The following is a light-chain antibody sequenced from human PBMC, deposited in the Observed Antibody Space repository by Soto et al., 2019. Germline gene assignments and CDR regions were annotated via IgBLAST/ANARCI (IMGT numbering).Light chain of an antibody. V-gene: IGKV3-15*01. CDR1: QSVSSN. CDR3: PNQKT. Sequence: EIVMTQSPATLSVSPGERATLSCRASQSVSSNLAWYQQKPGQAPRLLIYGASTGATGITARFSGSGSGTEFTLTIRSLQSEDFAVYYCPNQKTFGQGTKLEIK. J-gene: IGKJ2*01. CDR2: GAS.